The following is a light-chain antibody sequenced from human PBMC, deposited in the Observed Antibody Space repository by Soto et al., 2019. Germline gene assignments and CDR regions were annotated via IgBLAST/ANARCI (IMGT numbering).Light chain of an antibody. Sequence: EMMMTQSPATFSVSPCERLPLSCRTSHSVNSHVAWYQQKPGQAPRLRLYGASTRATGIPVRFSGSGFGTEFTLTISSLQSEDFAVYYCQQYKNWPLFGQGTQLEIK. V-gene: IGKV3-15*01. CDR2: GAS. J-gene: IGKJ5*01. CDR3: QQYKNWPL. CDR1: HSVNSH.